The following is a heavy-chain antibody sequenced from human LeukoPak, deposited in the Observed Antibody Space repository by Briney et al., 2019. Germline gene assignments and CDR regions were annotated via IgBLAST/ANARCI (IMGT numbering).Heavy chain of an antibody. Sequence: GGSLRLSCAVSGFPVSSNHMSWVRQAPGQGLEWVSVIYSGGSTDYPDSVKGRFTISRDISKDTLYLQMNSLSADDTAVYYYARGSCRGGSCYNFDYWGQGTLVTVSS. J-gene: IGHJ4*02. CDR1: GFPVSSNH. CDR2: IYSGGST. D-gene: IGHD2-15*01. CDR3: ARGSCRGGSCYNFDY. V-gene: IGHV3-53*01.